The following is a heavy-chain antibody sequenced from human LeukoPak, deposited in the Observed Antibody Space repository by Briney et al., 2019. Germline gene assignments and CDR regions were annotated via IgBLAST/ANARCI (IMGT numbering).Heavy chain of an antibody. D-gene: IGHD6-13*01. V-gene: IGHV3-11*01. Sequence: GGSVRLSCVASGFTLSDYYMSWIHQAPGKGLEWVSYISSSGSTIYYADSVKGRFTISRDNAKNSLYLQMNSLRAEDTAVYYCARDRGSSWYRLVYGMDVWGQGTTVTVSS. J-gene: IGHJ6*02. CDR3: ARDRGSSWYRLVYGMDV. CDR1: GFTLSDYY. CDR2: ISSSGSTI.